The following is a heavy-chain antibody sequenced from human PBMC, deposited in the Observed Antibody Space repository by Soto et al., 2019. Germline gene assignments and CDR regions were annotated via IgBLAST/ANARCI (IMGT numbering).Heavy chain of an antibody. CDR1: GFTFSSYG. V-gene: IGHV3-33*01. Sequence: GGSLRLSCAASGFTFSSYGMHWVRQAPGKGLEWVAVIWYDGSNKYYADSVKGRFTISRDNSKNTLYLQMNSLRAEDTAVYYCARDLSGSYVPEGLSDYWGQGTLVTVSS. J-gene: IGHJ4*02. CDR2: IWYDGSNK. D-gene: IGHD1-26*01. CDR3: ARDLSGSYVPEGLSDY.